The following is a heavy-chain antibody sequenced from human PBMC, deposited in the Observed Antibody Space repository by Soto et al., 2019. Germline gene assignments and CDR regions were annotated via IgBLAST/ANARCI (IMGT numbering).Heavy chain of an antibody. Sequence: SETLSLTCSVPGDSIGSSTNYWGWIRQPPGKGLEWIGTIYHSGNTYYNPTLKSRVAISVDMSKNQFSLRLNSVTAADTAVYYCARHEWLQLWLVTEYWGQGALVTVS. CDR2: IYHSGNT. D-gene: IGHD5-18*01. J-gene: IGHJ4*02. CDR3: ARHEWLQLWLVTEY. CDR1: GDSIGSSTNY. V-gene: IGHV4-39*01.